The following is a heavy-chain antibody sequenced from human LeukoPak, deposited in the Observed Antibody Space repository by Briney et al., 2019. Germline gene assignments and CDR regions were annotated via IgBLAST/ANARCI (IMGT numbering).Heavy chain of an antibody. CDR3: ARRSWSDAFDI. V-gene: IGHV3-72*01. CDR2: TRNKANNYAT. Sequence: GGSLRLSCAVSGYPFSDHYIDWVRQAPGKGLEWVGQTRNKANNYATEYAASIKGRFIISRDDSRNSVYLQMNSLRAEDTAVYYCARRSWSDAFDIWGQGTMVTVSS. J-gene: IGHJ3*02. CDR1: GYPFSDHY. D-gene: IGHD2-8*02.